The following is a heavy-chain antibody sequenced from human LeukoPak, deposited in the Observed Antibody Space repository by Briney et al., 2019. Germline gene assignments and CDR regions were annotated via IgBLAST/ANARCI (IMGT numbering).Heavy chain of an antibody. CDR1: GYTFTNYT. J-gene: IGHJ6*02. Sequence: ASVKVSCKASGYTFTNYTLNWVRQAPGQGLEWMGWINTNTGNPTYAQGFTGRFVFSLDTSVSTAYLQISSLKAEDTAVYYCARSEAAHPLNYYYYGMDVWGQGTTVTVSS. CDR2: INTNTGNP. V-gene: IGHV7-4-1*02. CDR3: ARSEAAHPLNYYYYGMDV. D-gene: IGHD6-6*01.